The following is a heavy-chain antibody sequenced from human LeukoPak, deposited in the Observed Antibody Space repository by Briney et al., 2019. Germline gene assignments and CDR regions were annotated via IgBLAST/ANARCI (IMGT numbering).Heavy chain of an antibody. CDR3: ARSPGATWSFDY. CDR1: GFTFDTYS. CDR2: ISSSSSYI. Sequence: GGSLRLSCAASGFTFDTYSMNWVRQAPGKGLEWVSSISSSSSYIYYADPVKGRFTISRDNAKNSLYMQMNSLRVEDTAVYYCARSPGATWSFDYWGRGILVTVSS. V-gene: IGHV3-21*01. D-gene: IGHD1-1*01. J-gene: IGHJ4*02.